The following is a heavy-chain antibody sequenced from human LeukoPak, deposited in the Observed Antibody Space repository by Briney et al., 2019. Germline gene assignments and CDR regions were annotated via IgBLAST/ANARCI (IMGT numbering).Heavy chain of an antibody. V-gene: IGHV4-59*12. D-gene: IGHD5-12*01. CDR2: IYYSGST. CDR1: GGSISSYY. J-gene: IGHJ6*03. Sequence: SETLSLTCTVSGGSISSYYWSWIRQPPGKGLEWIGYIYYSGSTNYNPSLKSRVTISVDTSKNQFSLKLSSVTAADTAVYYCARVRGWSPYYMDVWGKGTTVTVSS. CDR3: ARVRGWSPYYMDV.